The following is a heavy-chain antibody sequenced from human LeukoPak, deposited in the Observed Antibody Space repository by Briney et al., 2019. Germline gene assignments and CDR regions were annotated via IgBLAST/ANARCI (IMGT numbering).Heavy chain of an antibody. V-gene: IGHV3-7*01. Sequence: GGSLRLSCAASGFTFSSYWVSWVRQAPGKGLEWVANIKQDGSEKYYVDSVKGRFTISRDNAKNSLYLQMNSLRAEDTAVYYCAGDGTGPADYGDYVLNHWGQGTLVTVSS. J-gene: IGHJ5*02. CDR2: IKQDGSEK. D-gene: IGHD4-17*01. CDR1: GFTFSSYW. CDR3: AGDGTGPADYGDYVLNH.